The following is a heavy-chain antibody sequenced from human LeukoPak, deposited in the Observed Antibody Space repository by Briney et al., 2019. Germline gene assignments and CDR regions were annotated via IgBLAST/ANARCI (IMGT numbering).Heavy chain of an antibody. CDR3: AKDASNYFWYFDL. CDR2: ISGSGDTT. D-gene: IGHD1-1*01. V-gene: IGHV3-23*01. J-gene: IGHJ2*01. Sequence: GGSLRLSCAGSGFIFSTYAMTWVRQAPGKGLEWVSGISGSGDTTYYADSVKGRFTISRDNSKNTLYLQMSSPRAEDTAVYYCAKDASNYFWYFDLWGRGTLVTVSS. CDR1: GFIFSTYA.